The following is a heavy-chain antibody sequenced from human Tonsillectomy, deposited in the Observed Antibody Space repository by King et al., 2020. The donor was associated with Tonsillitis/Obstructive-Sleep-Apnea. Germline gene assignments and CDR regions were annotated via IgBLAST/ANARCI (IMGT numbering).Heavy chain of an antibody. D-gene: IGHD6-6*01. CDR2: IYYTGST. V-gene: IGHV4-39*01. J-gene: IGHJ6*02. CDR1: GGSISSSSYY. CDR3: ARHLEEGVAARPGYYYYGMDV. Sequence: LQLQESGPGLVKPSETLSLTCIVSGGSISSSSYYWGWIRQPPGKGLEWIGSIYYTGSTYYNPSLKSRVTISVDTSKNQVSLKLSSVTAAETAVYYCARHLEEGVAARPGYYYYGMDVWGQGTTVTVSS.